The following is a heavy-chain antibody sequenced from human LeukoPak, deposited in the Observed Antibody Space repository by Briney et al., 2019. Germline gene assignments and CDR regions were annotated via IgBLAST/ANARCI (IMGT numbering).Heavy chain of an antibody. CDR1: GYTFTSYD. V-gene: IGHV1-8*01. D-gene: IGHD4-23*01. Sequence: ASVKVSCKASGYTFTSYDINWVRQATGQGLEWMGWMSPNSGYTGYAQKFQDRVTMTRDTSISTAYMELSSLRSEDTAVYYCARDYGANSGWFDPWGQGTLVTVSS. CDR3: ARDYGANSGWFDP. CDR2: MSPNSGYT. J-gene: IGHJ5*02.